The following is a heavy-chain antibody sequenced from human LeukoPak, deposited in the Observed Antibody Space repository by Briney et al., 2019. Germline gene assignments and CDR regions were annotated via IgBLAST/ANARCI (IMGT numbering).Heavy chain of an antibody. CDR3: ARGKTWIQLWINGAFDI. D-gene: IGHD5-18*01. Sequence: SETLSLTCTVSGGSISSSSYYWGWIRQPPGKGLEWIGSIYYSGSTYYNPSLKSRVTISVDTSKNQFSLKLSSVTAADTAVYYCARGKTWIQLWINGAFDIWGQGTMVTVSS. CDR2: IYYSGST. J-gene: IGHJ3*02. V-gene: IGHV4-39*07. CDR1: GGSISSSSYY.